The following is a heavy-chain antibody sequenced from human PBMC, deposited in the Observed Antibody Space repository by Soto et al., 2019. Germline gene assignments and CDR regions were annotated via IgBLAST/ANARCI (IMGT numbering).Heavy chain of an antibody. Sequence: SETLSLTCTVSGGSISSSSYYWGWIRQPPGKGLEWIGSIYYSGSTYYNPSLKSRVTISVDTSKNQFSLKLSSVTAADTAVYYCARQLPESYYYYYYMDVWGKGTTVTVSS. V-gene: IGHV4-39*01. D-gene: IGHD1-26*01. J-gene: IGHJ6*03. CDR3: ARQLPESYYYYYYMDV. CDR1: GGSISSSSYY. CDR2: IYYSGST.